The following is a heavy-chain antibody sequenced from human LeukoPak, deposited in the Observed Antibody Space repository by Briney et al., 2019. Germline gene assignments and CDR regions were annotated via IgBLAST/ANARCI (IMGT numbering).Heavy chain of an antibody. Sequence: GGSLRLSCAASGFTFSGSAMHWVRQASGKGLEWVGRIRSKANSYATAYAASVKGRFTISRDDSKNTAYLQMNSLRAEDTAVYYCAHGAMYQLDYWGQGTLVTVSS. J-gene: IGHJ4*02. CDR3: AHGAMYQLDY. CDR1: GFTFSGSA. D-gene: IGHD2-2*01. V-gene: IGHV3-73*01. CDR2: IRSKANSYAT.